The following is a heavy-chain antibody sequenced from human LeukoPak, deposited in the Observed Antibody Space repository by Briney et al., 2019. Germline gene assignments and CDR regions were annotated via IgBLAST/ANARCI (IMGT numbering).Heavy chain of an antibody. V-gene: IGHV1-8*01. J-gene: IGHJ4*02. CDR3: AKRGYSYGDFDY. CDR2: MNPNTGNT. CDR1: GYTFTSYD. Sequence: RASVKVSCKAFGYTFTSYDINWVRQATGQGLEWMGWMNPNTGNTGYAQKFQGRVTMTRNTSISTAYMELSSLRSEDTAVYYCAKRGYSYGDFDYWGQGTLVTVSS. D-gene: IGHD5-18*01.